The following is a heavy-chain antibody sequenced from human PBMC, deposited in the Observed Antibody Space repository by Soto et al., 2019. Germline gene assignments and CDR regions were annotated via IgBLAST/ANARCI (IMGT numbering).Heavy chain of an antibody. V-gene: IGHV3-30-3*01. CDR3: ARPYSNLPFYYYYYGMDV. D-gene: IGHD4-4*01. CDR2: ISYDGSNK. J-gene: IGHJ6*02. Sequence: GVSLRLSCAASGFTFSSYAMHWVRQAPGKGLEWVAVISYDGSNKYYADSVKGRFTISRDNSKNTLYLQMNSLRAEDTAVYYCARPYSNLPFYYYYYGMDVWRQGTTVTAP. CDR1: GFTFSSYA.